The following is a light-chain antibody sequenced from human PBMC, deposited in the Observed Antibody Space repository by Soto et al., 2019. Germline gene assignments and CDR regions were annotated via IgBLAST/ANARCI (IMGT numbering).Light chain of an antibody. Sequence: EVVLAQSPGTLSLSPGERVTLSCRASQSVYSNYLAWYQQKPGQAPRLLIYAASNRANGIPDRFSASGSGTDFTLTINRLEPEDFAVYYCHQYGSSPGTFGQGTKLEIK. J-gene: IGKJ2*01. V-gene: IGKV3-20*01. CDR3: HQYGSSPGT. CDR1: QSVYSNY. CDR2: AAS.